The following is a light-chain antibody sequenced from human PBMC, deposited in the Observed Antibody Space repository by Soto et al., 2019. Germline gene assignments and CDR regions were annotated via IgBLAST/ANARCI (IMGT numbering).Light chain of an antibody. Sequence: EIVMTQSPATLSVSPGERATLSCRASQSVFSSLAWFQQRPGQAPRLLIYGSATRATGIPARFSGSGSGTDFTLTISSLQAEDVAVYSCQQYYRTPITFGGGTKVEIE. CDR1: QSVFSS. J-gene: IGKJ4*01. CDR3: QQYYRTPIT. CDR2: GSA. V-gene: IGKV3-15*01.